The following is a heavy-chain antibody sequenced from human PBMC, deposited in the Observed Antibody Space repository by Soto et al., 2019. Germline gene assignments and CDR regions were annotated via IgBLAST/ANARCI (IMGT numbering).Heavy chain of an antibody. CDR1: GFTFSDYY. V-gene: IGHV3-11*03. CDR2: ISSSSSYT. Sequence: PGGSLRLSCAASGFTFSDYYMSWIRQAPGKGLEWVSYISSSSSYTNYADSVKGRFTISRDNAKNSLYLQMNSLRAEDSAVYYCARPSSFFDSYYFAYWGQGTRVTVSS. CDR3: ARPSSFFDSYYFAY. D-gene: IGHD3-9*01. J-gene: IGHJ4*02.